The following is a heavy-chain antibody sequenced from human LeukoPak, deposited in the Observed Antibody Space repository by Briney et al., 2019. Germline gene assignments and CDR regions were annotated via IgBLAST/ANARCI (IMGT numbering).Heavy chain of an antibody. Sequence: ASVKVSCKVSGYTLTELSMHWVRQAPGKGLEWMGGFDPEDGETIYAQKFQGRVTITADESTSTAYMELSSLRSEDTAVYYCAREWEAGAFDIWGQGTMVTVSS. J-gene: IGHJ3*02. V-gene: IGHV1-24*01. CDR3: AREWEAGAFDI. CDR2: FDPEDGET. CDR1: GYTLTELS. D-gene: IGHD1-26*01.